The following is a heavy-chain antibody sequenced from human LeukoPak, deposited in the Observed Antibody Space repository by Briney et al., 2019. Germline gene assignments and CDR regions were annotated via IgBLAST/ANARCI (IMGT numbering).Heavy chain of an antibody. D-gene: IGHD3-10*01. CDR1: GFTFSSYA. CDR2: ISGSGGNT. Sequence: GGSLRLSCATSGFTFSSYAMSWVRQAPGKGLEWVSVISGSGGNTYYADSVKGRFTISRDNSKNTLYLQMNSLRAEDTAVYYCAKHDLSGSYFVYWGQGTLVTVSS. CDR3: AKHDLSGSYFVY. J-gene: IGHJ4*02. V-gene: IGHV3-23*01.